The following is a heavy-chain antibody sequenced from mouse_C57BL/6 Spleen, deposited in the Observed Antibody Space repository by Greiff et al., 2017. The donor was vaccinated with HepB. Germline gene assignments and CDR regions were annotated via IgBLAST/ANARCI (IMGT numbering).Heavy chain of an antibody. CDR2: IYPGDGDT. Sequence: QVQLQQSGAELVKPGASVKISCKASGYAFSSYWMNWVKQRPGKGLEWIGQIYPGDGDTNYNGKFKGKATLTADKSSSTAYMQLSSLTSEDSAVYFCARSIYYYGPFAYWGQGTLVTVSA. D-gene: IGHD1-1*01. CDR3: ARSIYYYGPFAY. J-gene: IGHJ3*01. V-gene: IGHV1-80*01. CDR1: GYAFSSYW.